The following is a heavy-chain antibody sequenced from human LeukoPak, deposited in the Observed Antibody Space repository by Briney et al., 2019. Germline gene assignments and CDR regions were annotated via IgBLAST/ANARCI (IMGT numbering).Heavy chain of an antibody. J-gene: IGHJ4*02. CDR1: GXTFSNSW. CDR2: MREDGGEK. V-gene: IGHV3-7*05. D-gene: IGHD2-21*02. CDR3: ARINTAIFSSSDY. Sequence: GGSLRLSWAASGXTFSNSWVTWVRQAPGKGLEWVANMREDGGEKYYVDSVKGRFTISRDNAKNSLYLQMNSLRAEDTAVYYCARINTAIFSSSDYWGQGTLVTVSS.